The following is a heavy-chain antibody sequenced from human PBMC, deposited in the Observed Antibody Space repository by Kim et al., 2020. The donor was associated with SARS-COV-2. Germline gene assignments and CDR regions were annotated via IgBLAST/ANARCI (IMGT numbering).Heavy chain of an antibody. D-gene: IGHD2-2*01. CDR1: GFTFSSYS. J-gene: IGHJ6*02. V-gene: IGHV3-48*02. CDR3: ARGSVPPEAYYYYGMDV. CDR2: ISSSSSTI. Sequence: GGSLRLSCAASGFTFSSYSMNWVRQAPGKGLEWVSYISSSSSTIYYADSVKGRFTISRDNAKNSLYLQMNSLRDEDTAVYYCARGSVPPEAYYYYGMDVWGQGTTVNVSS.